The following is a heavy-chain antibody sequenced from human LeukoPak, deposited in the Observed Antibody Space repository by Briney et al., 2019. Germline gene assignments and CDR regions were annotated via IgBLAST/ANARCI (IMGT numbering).Heavy chain of an antibody. J-gene: IGHJ4*02. Sequence: SETLSLTCTVSGCSISSYYWSWIRQPAGKGLEWIGRIYTSGSTNYNPSLKSRVTMSVDTSKNQFSLKLSSVTAADTAVYYCARDDLREQWLVPGDYWGQGTLVTVSS. D-gene: IGHD6-19*01. CDR3: ARDDLREQWLVPGDY. CDR2: IYTSGST. CDR1: GCSISSYY. V-gene: IGHV4-4*07.